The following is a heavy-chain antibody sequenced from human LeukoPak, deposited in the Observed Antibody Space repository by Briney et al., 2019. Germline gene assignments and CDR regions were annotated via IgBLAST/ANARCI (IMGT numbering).Heavy chain of an antibody. CDR3: ARLNWAAFDT. CDR1: GFTFSSYA. D-gene: IGHD7-27*01. CDR2: IYSNGNT. V-gene: IGHV3-53*04. J-gene: IGHJ4*02. Sequence: PGGSLRLSCAASGFTFSSYAMSWVRQAPGKGLEWVSLIYSNGNTYYADSVKGRFTISRHNSKNTLYLQMNSLEPDDTAIYYCARLNWAAFDTWGQGTLVTVSS.